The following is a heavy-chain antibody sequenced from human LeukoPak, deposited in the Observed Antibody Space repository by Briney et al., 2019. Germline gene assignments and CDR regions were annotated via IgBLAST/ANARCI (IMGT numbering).Heavy chain of an antibody. CDR3: ARVPHRYSRGWYGRFSFDY. CDR2: INHSGST. V-gene: IGHV4-34*01. J-gene: IGHJ4*02. CDR1: SGSFSGYY. D-gene: IGHD6-19*01. Sequence: SETLSLTCAVYSGSFSGYYWSWIRQPPGKGLEWIGEINHSGSTNYNPSLKSRVTISVDTSKNQFSLKLSSVTAADTAVYYCARVPHRYSRGWYGRFSFDYWGQGTLVTVSS.